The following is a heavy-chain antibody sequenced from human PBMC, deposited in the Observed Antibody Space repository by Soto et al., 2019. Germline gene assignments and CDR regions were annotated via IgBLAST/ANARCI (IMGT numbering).Heavy chain of an antibody. Sequence: GGSLRLSCAASGFTFTMYSMNLVRQSPGKGLEWVSSISITTNYIYYGDSMKGRFTISRDNAKNSLYLEMNSLRAEDTAVYYCARESEDRTSNFDYWGQGTLVTVSS. V-gene: IGHV3-21*06. J-gene: IGHJ4*02. CDR3: ARESEDRTSNFDY. CDR2: ISITTNYI. CDR1: GFTFTMYS.